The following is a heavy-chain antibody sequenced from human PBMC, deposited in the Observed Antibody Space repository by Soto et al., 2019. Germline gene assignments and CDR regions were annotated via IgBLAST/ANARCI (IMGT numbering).Heavy chain of an antibody. V-gene: IGHV3-23*01. D-gene: IGHD1-1*01. CDR3: AKDLGGTTGTTFYYGMDV. CDR1: GFTFSSYA. J-gene: IGHJ6*02. CDR2: ISGSGGST. Sequence: SLRLSCAASGFTFSSYAMSWVRQAPGKGLEWVSAISGSGGSTYYADSVKGRFTISRDNSKNTLYLQMNSLRAEDTAVYYCAKDLGGTTGTTFYYGMDVWGQGTTVTVSS.